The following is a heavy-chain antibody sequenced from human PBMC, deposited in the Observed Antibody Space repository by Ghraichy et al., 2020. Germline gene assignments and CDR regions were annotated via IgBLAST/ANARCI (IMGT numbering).Heavy chain of an antibody. J-gene: IGHJ4*02. Sequence: ASVKVSCKASGYPFTSYGISWVRQAPGQGLEWMGWINAYNDNTLYAQEFQGRVTVTIDTSTNTAYMELRGLRSDDTAVYYCARDGGGYGHYFYSGQGTLVTVSS. CDR3: ARDGGGYGHYFY. CDR1: GYPFTSYG. V-gene: IGHV1-18*01. CDR2: INAYNDNT. D-gene: IGHD1-26*01.